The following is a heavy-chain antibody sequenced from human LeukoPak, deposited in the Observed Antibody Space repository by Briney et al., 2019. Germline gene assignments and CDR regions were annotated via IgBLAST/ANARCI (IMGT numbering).Heavy chain of an antibody. Sequence: AGGSLRLSCAASGFTFSSYSMNWVRQPPGKGLEWIGEIYHNGNTEYNPSLSSRLLISVDKSKNQFSLKLTSVTAADTAMYYCASPSGRQYADALDIWGQGRMVIVSS. CDR1: GFTFSSYSM. CDR3: ASPSGRQYADALDI. V-gene: IGHV4-4*02. CDR2: IYHNGNT. J-gene: IGHJ3*02. D-gene: IGHD1-26*01.